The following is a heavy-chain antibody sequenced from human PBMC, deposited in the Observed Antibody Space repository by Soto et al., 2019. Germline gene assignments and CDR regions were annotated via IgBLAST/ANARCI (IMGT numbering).Heavy chain of an antibody. D-gene: IGHD2-21*01. CDR2: ILHDETP. J-gene: IGHJ4*02. CDR1: GFTFSTYA. CDR3: AKDLFPTSGQRFFFES. V-gene: IGHV3-23*01. Sequence: GGSLRLSCAASGFTFSTYATTWVRQAPGRGLEWVSTILHDETPFYTDSVKGRFTISRDNVRGTLYLQMNGLRVEDAALYFCAKDLFPTSGQRFFFESWGQGSLVTVS.